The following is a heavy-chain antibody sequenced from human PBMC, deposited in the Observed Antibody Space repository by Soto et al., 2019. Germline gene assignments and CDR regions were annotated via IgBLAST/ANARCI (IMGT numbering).Heavy chain of an antibody. D-gene: IGHD3-22*01. CDR2: ISHDGRNK. CDR1: GFTFSDYA. J-gene: IGHJ4*02. CDR3: AREVHYSSSY. V-gene: IGHV3-30*04. Sequence: QVQLVESGGGVVKPGRSLSLSCPASGFTFSDYAMHWVRQAPGKGLEWVALISHDGRNKYYADSVKGRFTISRDISKNTLFLEMNSLRTEDTAVYFCAREVHYSSSYWGQGTLVTVSS.